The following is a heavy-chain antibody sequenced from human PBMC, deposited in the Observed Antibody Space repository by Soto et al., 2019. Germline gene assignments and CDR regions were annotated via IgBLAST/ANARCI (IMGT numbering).Heavy chain of an antibody. V-gene: IGHV1-69*01. CDR2: IIPIFGTA. Sequence: VSCKASGGTFSSYAISWVRQAPGQGLEWMGGIIPIFGTANYAQKFQGRVTITADESTSTAYMELSSLRSEDTAVFYCARSRFLEWLLHYYYGMDVWGQGTTVTVSS. CDR1: GGTFSSYA. J-gene: IGHJ6*02. D-gene: IGHD3-3*01. CDR3: ARSRFLEWLLHYYYGMDV.